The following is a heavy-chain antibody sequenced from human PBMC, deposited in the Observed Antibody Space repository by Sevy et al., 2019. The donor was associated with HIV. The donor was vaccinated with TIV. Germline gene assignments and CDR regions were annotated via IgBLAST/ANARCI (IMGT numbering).Heavy chain of an antibody. V-gene: IGHV1-24*01. CDR3: AITKDYYDNSGYPFDY. D-gene: IGHD3-22*01. CDR2: FDPEDGKK. CDR1: GYTLTKLS. Sequence: ASVKVSCKVSGYTLTKLSMHWVRQAPGKGLEWMGTFDPEDGKKIYTQKFQGRVTMTEDTSIDIAYMELSSLRSEDTAVFYCAITKDYYDNSGYPFDYWGQGTLVTVSS. J-gene: IGHJ4*02.